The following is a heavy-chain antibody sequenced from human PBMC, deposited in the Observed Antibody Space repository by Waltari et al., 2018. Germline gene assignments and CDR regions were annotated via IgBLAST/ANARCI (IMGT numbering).Heavy chain of an antibody. CDR2: MSYSGVT. J-gene: IGHJ3*01. D-gene: IGHD5-12*01. CDR1: GVSITSNRHY. Sequence: QLQLQESGPGLVKPSETLSLTCSVSGVSITSNRHYWGWIRQPPGQGLEWIGTMSYSGVTYRSPSLQSRVTISRDTSKNQLSLKLGSVTAADTAVYYCATYIGASVGTAAFDVWGQGTMVTVSS. CDR3: ATYIGASVGTAAFDV. V-gene: IGHV4-39*01.